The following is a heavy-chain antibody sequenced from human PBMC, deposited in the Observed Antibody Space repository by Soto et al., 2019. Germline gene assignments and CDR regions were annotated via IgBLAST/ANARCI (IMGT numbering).Heavy chain of an antibody. CDR1: GFTFSSYA. CDR2: ISGSGGST. J-gene: IGHJ4*02. V-gene: IGHV3-23*01. Sequence: PGGSLRLSCAASGFTFSSYAMSWVRQAPGKGLEWVSAISGSGGSTYYADSVKGRFTISRDNSKNTLYLQMNSLSAEDTAVYYCASMTTVTTVIEYWGQGTLVAVSS. CDR3: ASMTTVTTVIEY. D-gene: IGHD4-17*01.